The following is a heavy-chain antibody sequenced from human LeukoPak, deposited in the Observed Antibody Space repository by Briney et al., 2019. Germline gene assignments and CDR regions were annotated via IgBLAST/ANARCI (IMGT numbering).Heavy chain of an antibody. D-gene: IGHD3-22*01. CDR3: AIPPTVVVIG. CDR2: IRTKRYTYAT. J-gene: IGHJ4*02. V-gene: IGHV3-73*01. Sequence: GGSLKLSCAASGFTFSGAAIHWVRQASGKGLEWVGRIRTKRYTYATAYAASVKGRFTISRDNAKNSLYLQMNSLRAEDTAVYYCAIPPTVVVIGWGQGTLVTVSS. CDR1: GFTFSGAA.